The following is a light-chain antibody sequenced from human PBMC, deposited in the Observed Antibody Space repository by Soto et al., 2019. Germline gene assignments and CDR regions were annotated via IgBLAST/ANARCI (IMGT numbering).Light chain of an antibody. CDR1: QSISDT. Sequence: EIVMTQSPATLSVSPWEGATLSCRASQSISDTLAWYQQKPGQAPRLLIYAASTRATGLPDRFSGSGSATAFNLSISRLETDDFAVYYCQLYGPSPKHFGQGTQVDNK. CDR2: AAS. V-gene: IGKV3D-15*01. J-gene: IGKJ1*01. CDR3: QLYGPSPKH.